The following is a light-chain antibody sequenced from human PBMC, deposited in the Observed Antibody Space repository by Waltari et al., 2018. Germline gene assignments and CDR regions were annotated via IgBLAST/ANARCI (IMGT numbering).Light chain of an antibody. CDR1: ALPKQF. Sequence: SYELTQPPSVSVSPGQTARITCSGDALPKQFAYWYQQKAGQAPVMVICNDTERPSGIPERFSGSNSGNTATLTISGTQAMDEADYYCQAWDSSTVVFGGGTKLTVL. CDR2: NDT. J-gene: IGLJ2*01. V-gene: IGLV3-1*01. CDR3: QAWDSSTVV.